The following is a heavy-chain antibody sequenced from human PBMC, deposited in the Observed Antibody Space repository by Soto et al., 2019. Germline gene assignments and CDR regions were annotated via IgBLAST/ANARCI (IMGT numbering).Heavy chain of an antibody. Sequence: ESGGGVVQPGRSLRLSCAASGFTFSSYAMHWVRQAPGKGLEWVAVISYDGSNKYYADSVKGRFTISRDNSKNTLYLQMNSLRAEDTAVYNCATYCSSTSCSNFDYCGQGTLVTVSS. D-gene: IGHD2-2*01. J-gene: IGHJ4*02. CDR3: ATYCSSTSCSNFDY. CDR1: GFTFSSYA. CDR2: ISYDGSNK. V-gene: IGHV3-30-3*01.